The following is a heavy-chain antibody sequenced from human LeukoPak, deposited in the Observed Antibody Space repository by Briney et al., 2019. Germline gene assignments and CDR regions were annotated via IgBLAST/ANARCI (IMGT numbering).Heavy chain of an antibody. Sequence: SETLSLTCTVSGGSISSYYWSRIRQPPGKGLEWIGYIHYSGGTNYNPSLKSRVTISLDMSKNQFSLRLGSVTAADTAVYYCAREWTPYFDYWGQGTLVTVSS. CDR1: GGSISSYY. D-gene: IGHD3/OR15-3a*01. CDR2: IHYSGGT. J-gene: IGHJ4*02. V-gene: IGHV4-59*01. CDR3: AREWTPYFDY.